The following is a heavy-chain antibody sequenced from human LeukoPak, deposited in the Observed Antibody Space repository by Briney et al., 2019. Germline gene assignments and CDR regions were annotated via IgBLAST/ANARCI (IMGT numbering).Heavy chain of an antibody. V-gene: IGHV4-39*07. Sequence: SETLSLTCTVSGGSISSSNYYWDWIRQPPGKGLEWIGSIYSSGSTYYNPSLKSRVTISVDTSRNQFSLKLSSVTAADTAVYYCARDRYYDGSGYYYNYYFDYWGQGTLVTVSS. D-gene: IGHD3-22*01. CDR3: ARDRYYDGSGYYYNYYFDY. J-gene: IGHJ4*02. CDR2: IYSSGST. CDR1: GGSISSSNYY.